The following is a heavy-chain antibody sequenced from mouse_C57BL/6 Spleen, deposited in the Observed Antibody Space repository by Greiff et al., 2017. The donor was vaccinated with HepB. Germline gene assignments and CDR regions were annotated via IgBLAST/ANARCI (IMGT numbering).Heavy chain of an antibody. CDR1: GFTFSSYA. CDR3: ARRAITLDY. CDR2: ISNGGGST. D-gene: IGHD2-4*01. J-gene: IGHJ2*01. Sequence: EVQGVESGGGLVKPGGSLKLSCAASGFTFSSYAMSWVRQTPEKRLEWVAYISNGGGSTYYPDTVKGRFTISRDNAKNTLYLQMSRLKSEDTAMYYCARRAITLDYWGQGTTLTVSS. V-gene: IGHV5-12-1*01.